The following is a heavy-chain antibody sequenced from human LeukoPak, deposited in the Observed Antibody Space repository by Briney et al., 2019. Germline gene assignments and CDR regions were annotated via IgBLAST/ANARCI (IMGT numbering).Heavy chain of an antibody. CDR3: ATLAAGYSSSWYNSGLLDY. J-gene: IGHJ4*02. D-gene: IGHD6-13*01. CDR1: GFTFSSDS. Sequence: PRRCLRLSWAASGFTFSSDSMNWVRQAPRNGLEWVSSISSSSSYIYYPDSVKGRLTISRDNAKNSLYLQMNSLRAEDTAVYYCATLAAGYSSSWYNSGLLDYWGQGTLVTVSS. V-gene: IGHV3-21*01. CDR2: ISSSSSYI.